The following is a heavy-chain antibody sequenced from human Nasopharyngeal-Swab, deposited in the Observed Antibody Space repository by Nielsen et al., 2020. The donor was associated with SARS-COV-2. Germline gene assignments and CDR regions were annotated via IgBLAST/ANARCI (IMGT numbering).Heavy chain of an antibody. Sequence: WIRQPPGKGMEWIGSIYYSGSTYYNPSLKSRVTISVDTSKNQFSLKLSSVTAADTAVYYCANYCDILTGTDYWGQGTLVTVSS. CDR2: IYYSGST. V-gene: IGHV4-39*01. J-gene: IGHJ4*02. CDR3: ANYCDILTGTDY. D-gene: IGHD3-9*01.